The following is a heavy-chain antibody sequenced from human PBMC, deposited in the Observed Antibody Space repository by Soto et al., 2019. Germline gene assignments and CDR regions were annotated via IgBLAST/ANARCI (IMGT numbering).Heavy chain of an antibody. CDR1: GYSFTNFH. CDR2: IDPSGGIT. J-gene: IGHJ4*02. CDR3: ARDSRSTVTMFDY. Sequence: ASVKVSCKASGYSFTNFHIHWVRQAPGQGLEWMGMIDPSGGITRDAQRLQGRITMTRDASTSTVYMELRSLTSEDTAVYYCARDSRSTVTMFDYWGQGTLVTVSS. D-gene: IGHD4-17*01. V-gene: IGHV1-46*01.